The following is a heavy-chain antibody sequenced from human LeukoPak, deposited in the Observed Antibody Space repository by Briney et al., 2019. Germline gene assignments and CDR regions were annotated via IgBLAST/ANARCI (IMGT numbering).Heavy chain of an antibody. CDR2: IYYSGST. CDR3: AGGTTVTTAVHDAFDI. D-gene: IGHD4-17*01. CDR1: GGSFSGYY. V-gene: IGHV4-59*12. J-gene: IGHJ3*02. Sequence: SETLSLTCAVYGGSFSGYYWSWIRQPPGKGLEWIGYIYYSGSTNYNPSLKSRVTISVDTSKNQFSLKLSSVTAADTAVYYCAGGTTVTTAVHDAFDIWGQGTMVTVSS.